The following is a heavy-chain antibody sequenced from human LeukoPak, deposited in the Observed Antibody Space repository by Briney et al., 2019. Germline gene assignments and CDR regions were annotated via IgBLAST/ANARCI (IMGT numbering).Heavy chain of an antibody. V-gene: IGHV2-70*01. CDR3: ARITYYYDSSGYGTIDY. Sequence: SGPALVKPTQTLTLTCTFSGFSLSTSGMCVSWIRQPPGKALEWLALIDWDDDKYYSTSLKTRLTISKGTSKNQVVLTMTNMDPVDTATYYCARITYYYDSSGYGTIDYWGQGTLVTVSS. CDR2: IDWDDDK. D-gene: IGHD3-22*01. CDR1: GFSLSTSGMC. J-gene: IGHJ4*02.